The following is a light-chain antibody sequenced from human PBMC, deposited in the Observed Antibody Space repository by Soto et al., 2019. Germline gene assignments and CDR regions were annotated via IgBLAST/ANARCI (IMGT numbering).Light chain of an antibody. CDR1: QSVGNN. J-gene: IGKJ4*01. CDR3: QQYGDWPLT. V-gene: IGKV3-15*01. CDR2: ATS. Sequence: EIVVTQSPATLSVSPGERATLSCRASQSVGNNFAWYQQKPGQAPRLLFFATSTRATGVPARFSGSGSGTEFPLPISSLQSEDFAVYYCQQYGDWPLTFGGGAKVEIE.